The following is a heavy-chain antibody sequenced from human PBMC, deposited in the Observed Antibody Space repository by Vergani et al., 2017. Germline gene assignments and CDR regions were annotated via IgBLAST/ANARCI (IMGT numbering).Heavy chain of an antibody. Sequence: QVQLVQSGAEVKKPGASVKVSCKASGYTFTSYAMHWVRQAPGQRLEWMGWINAGNGNTKYSQKFQGIVTITRDTSASTAYMELSSLRSEDTAVYYCARSGIYGDYSYAFDIWGQGTMVTVSS. CDR1: GYTFTSYA. D-gene: IGHD4-17*01. V-gene: IGHV1-3*01. CDR3: ARSGIYGDYSYAFDI. J-gene: IGHJ3*02. CDR2: INAGNGNT.